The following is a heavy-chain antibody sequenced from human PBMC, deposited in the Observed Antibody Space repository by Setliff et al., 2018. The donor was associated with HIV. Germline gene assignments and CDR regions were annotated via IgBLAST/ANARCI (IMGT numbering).Heavy chain of an antibody. CDR2: INVDGSSI. D-gene: IGHD5-12*01. V-gene: IGHV3-74*01. J-gene: IGHJ4*02. Sequence: PGGSLRLSCAASGLTLSDYWMHWVRQVPGQGLVWVSRINVDGSSISYADSVKGRFTISRDNAKNTLYLQMNTLRAEDTAVYYCVRDKWYYSGCPDYWGQGTLVTVSS. CDR1: GLTLSDYW. CDR3: VRDKWYYSGCPDY.